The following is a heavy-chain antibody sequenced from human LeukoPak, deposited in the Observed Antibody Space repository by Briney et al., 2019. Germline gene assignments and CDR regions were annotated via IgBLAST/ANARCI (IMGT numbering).Heavy chain of an antibody. Sequence: SETLSLTCAVSGGSISSSYWWSWIRQPPGKGLEWIGEIYHSGSTNYNLSLKSRVTISVDKSKNQFSLKLNSVTAADTAVYYCARDYCTSTTCPNWFDPGGQGTLVTVSS. V-gene: IGHV4-4*02. J-gene: IGHJ5*02. CDR1: GGSISSSYW. CDR3: ARDYCTSTTCPNWFDP. CDR2: IYHSGST. D-gene: IGHD2-2*01.